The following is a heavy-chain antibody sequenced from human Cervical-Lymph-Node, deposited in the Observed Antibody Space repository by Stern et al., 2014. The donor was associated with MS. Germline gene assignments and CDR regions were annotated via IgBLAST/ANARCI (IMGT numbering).Heavy chain of an antibody. CDR1: GFNFNNSA. J-gene: IGHJ4*02. D-gene: IGHD1-26*01. CDR3: ATGILGATPLFAH. V-gene: IGHV1-58*01. Sequence: QLVQSGPEVRKPGTSLKVSCTASGFNFNNSAVQWVRQARGQRLDWIGWIVVVSGNTIYAQQFQERVTISRDTSTNTAYMALSSLRSEDTAVYYCATGILGATPLFAHWGQGSLVTVSS. CDR2: IVVVSGNT.